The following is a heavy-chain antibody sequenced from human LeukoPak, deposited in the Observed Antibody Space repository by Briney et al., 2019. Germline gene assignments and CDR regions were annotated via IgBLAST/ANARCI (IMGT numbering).Heavy chain of an antibody. V-gene: IGHV3-53*01. CDR3: ARDSSSWNSFDY. J-gene: IGHJ4*02. Sequence: PGGSLRLSCAASGFTVSSNYMSWVRQAPGKGLEWVSVIYSGGSTYYADSVKGRFTISRDNSKSTLYLQMNSLRAEDTAVYYCARDSSSWNSFDYWGQGTLVTVSS. D-gene: IGHD6-13*01. CDR2: IYSGGST. CDR1: GFTVSSNY.